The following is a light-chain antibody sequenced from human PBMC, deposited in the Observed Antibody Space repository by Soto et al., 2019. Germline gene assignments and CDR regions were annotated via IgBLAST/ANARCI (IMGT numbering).Light chain of an antibody. CDR2: GNN. Sequence: QAVVTQPPSVSGAPGQRVTISCSGTSSNIGAGYDVHWYHQVPGTAPKLLIYGNNNRPSGVPARFSGSRSGTSASLAITGLQAEDEADYYCQSFDTSLRGAVFGGGTEPTVL. CDR1: SSNIGAGYD. CDR3: QSFDTSLRGAV. V-gene: IGLV1-40*01. J-gene: IGLJ3*02.